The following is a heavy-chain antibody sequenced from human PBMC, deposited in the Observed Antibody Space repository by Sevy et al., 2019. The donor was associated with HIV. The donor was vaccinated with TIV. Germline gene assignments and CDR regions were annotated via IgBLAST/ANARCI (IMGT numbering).Heavy chain of an antibody. Sequence: GGSLRLSCVASGFIFSNYDMNWVRQAPGKGLEWVSSISSASSYIYYADSVKGRFTVSRDNAKDSLYLQMHSLRAKDTATYYCARALDYYDSGGYFYWGLGTLVTVSS. J-gene: IGHJ4*02. CDR2: ISSASSYI. D-gene: IGHD3-22*01. V-gene: IGHV3-21*01. CDR3: ARALDYYDSGGYFY. CDR1: GFIFSNYD.